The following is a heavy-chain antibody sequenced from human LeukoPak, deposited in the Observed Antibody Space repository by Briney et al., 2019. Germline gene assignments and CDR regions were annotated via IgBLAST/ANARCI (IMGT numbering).Heavy chain of an antibody. CDR3: ARVLNYYDSSGSNYYYMDV. Sequence: ASVRVSCKACGYTFNSYGISWVRQAPGQGLEWMGWISGYNGNTNYAQKLQGRVTMTTDTSTSTAYMELRSLRSDDSAVYYCARVLNYYDSSGSNYYYMDVWGKGTTVTVSS. J-gene: IGHJ6*03. CDR2: ISGYNGNT. D-gene: IGHD3-22*01. CDR1: GYTFNSYG. V-gene: IGHV1-18*01.